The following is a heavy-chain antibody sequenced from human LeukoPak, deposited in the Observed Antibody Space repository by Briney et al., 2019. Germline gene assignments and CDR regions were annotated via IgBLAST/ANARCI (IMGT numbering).Heavy chain of an antibody. CDR2: IKQDGSEK. CDR1: GFTFSNYW. D-gene: IGHD6-19*01. Sequence: GGSLRLSCAASGFTFSNYWMSWVRQAPGKGLEWVANIKQDGSEKYYVDSMKGRFTISRDNAKNSLYLQMNSLRAEDTAVHYCASQSSSGWFQWGQGTLVTVSS. J-gene: IGHJ4*02. V-gene: IGHV3-7*01. CDR3: ASQSSSGWFQ.